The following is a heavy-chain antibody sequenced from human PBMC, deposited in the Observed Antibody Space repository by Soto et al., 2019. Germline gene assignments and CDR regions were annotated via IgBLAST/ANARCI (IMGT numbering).Heavy chain of an antibody. CDR2: IIPIIGII. J-gene: IGHJ5*02. D-gene: IGHD4-4*01. CDR3: AGDPDSHYNDSHASSYP. Sequence: QVQLVQSGAEVKKPGSSVKVSCKASGGTFSTYTITWVRQAPGQGLEWMGRIIPIIGIINYAQKFQGRVTISADKFTGTAYMALNGLGSDHTAVYYCAGDPDSHYNDSHASSYPWGQGTLVTVSS. CDR1: GGTFSTYT. V-gene: IGHV1-69*08.